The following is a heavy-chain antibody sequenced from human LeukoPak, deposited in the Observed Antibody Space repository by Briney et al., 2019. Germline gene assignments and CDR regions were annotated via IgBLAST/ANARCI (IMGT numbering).Heavy chain of an antibody. V-gene: IGHV1-18*01. CDR1: GYTFTSYG. D-gene: IGHD6-13*01. J-gene: IGHJ4*02. Sequence: ASVKVSCKASGYTFTSYGISWVRQAPGQGLEWMGWISAYNGNTNYAQKLQGRVTMTTDTSTSTAYMELRSLRSEDTAVYYCAILPGPKGIAAVGVDYWGQGTLVTVSS. CDR2: ISAYNGNT. CDR3: AILPGPKGIAAVGVDY.